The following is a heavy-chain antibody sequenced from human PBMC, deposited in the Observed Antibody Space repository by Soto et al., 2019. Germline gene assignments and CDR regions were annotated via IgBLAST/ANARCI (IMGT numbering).Heavy chain of an antibody. CDR3: ARAVSEVPAAHQVPYYYYGMDV. V-gene: IGHV4-31*03. Sequence: QVQLQESGPGLVKPSQTLSLTCTVSGGSISSGGYYWSWIRQHPGKGLEWIGYIYYSGSTYYNPSLKSRVTISVDTSKNQCSLKLSSVTAADTAVYYCARAVSEVPAAHQVPYYYYGMDVWGQGTTVTVSS. CDR1: GGSISSGGYY. CDR2: IYYSGST. J-gene: IGHJ6*02. D-gene: IGHD2-2*01.